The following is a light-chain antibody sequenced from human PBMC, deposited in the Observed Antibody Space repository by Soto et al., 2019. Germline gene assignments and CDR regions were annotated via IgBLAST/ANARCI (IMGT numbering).Light chain of an antibody. CDR1: QSVSKH. CDR2: DTS. J-gene: IGKJ1*01. V-gene: IGKV3-11*01. Sequence: EIVLTQSPATLSVSPGERATLSCRASQSVSKHLAWYQHRPGQAPRLIISDTSYTATGIPARFSGSGSGTYFTLTISSLEPEDLEVYYCQQRSDWSSITFGQGTKVDIK. CDR3: QQRSDWSSIT.